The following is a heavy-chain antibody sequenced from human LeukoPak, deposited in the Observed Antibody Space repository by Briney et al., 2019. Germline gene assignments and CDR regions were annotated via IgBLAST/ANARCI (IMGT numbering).Heavy chain of an antibody. Sequence: GGSLRLSCAASGFTFSTYSMNWVRQAPGKGLEWLSYISDTGINIYYADSVKGRFTISRDNAKNSLYLQMSSLRDEDTAVYYCAGGGDYWGQGTLVTVSS. CDR3: AGGGDY. CDR2: ISDTGINI. V-gene: IGHV3-48*02. CDR1: GFTFSTYS. J-gene: IGHJ4*02.